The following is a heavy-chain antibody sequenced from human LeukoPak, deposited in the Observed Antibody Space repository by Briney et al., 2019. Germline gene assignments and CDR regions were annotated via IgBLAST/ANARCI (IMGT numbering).Heavy chain of an antibody. Sequence: GESLKISCKASGYSFTSYWIGWVRQMPGKGLEWMGIIYPGDSDTRYSPSFQGQVTISADKSISTAYLQWSSLKASDTAMYYCARPTRPFLGGTTPGAAFDIWGQGTMVTVSS. D-gene: IGHD1-1*01. CDR2: IYPGDSDT. V-gene: IGHV5-51*01. J-gene: IGHJ3*02. CDR1: GYSFTSYW. CDR3: ARPTRPFLGGTTPGAAFDI.